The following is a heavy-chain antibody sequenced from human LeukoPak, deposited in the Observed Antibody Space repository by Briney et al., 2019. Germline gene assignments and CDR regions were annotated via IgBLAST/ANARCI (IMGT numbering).Heavy chain of an antibody. V-gene: IGHV3-15*01. CDR3: TTADWNDGLDY. CDR1: GFTFSNAW. D-gene: IGHD1-1*01. Sequence: GGSLRLPCAASGFTFSNAWMSWVRQAPGKGLEWVGRIKSKTDGGTTDYAAPVKGRFTISRDDSKNTLYLQMNSLKTEDTAVYYCTTADWNDGLDYWGQGTLVTVSS. CDR2: IKSKTDGGTT. J-gene: IGHJ4*02.